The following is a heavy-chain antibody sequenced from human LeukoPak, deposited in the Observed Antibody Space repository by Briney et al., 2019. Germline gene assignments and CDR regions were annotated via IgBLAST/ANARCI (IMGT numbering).Heavy chain of an antibody. CDR2: IWYDGSNK. CDR1: GFTFSNYG. V-gene: IGHV3-33*01. D-gene: IGHD1-26*01. Sequence: GGSLRLSCAASGFTFSNYGMHWVRQAPGKGLEWVAVIWYDGSNKYYADSVKGRFTISRDNSKNTLFLQMSSLRAEDTAVYYCARDRRVGATTLYAFDVWGQGTMVTVSS. J-gene: IGHJ3*01. CDR3: ARDRRVGATTLYAFDV.